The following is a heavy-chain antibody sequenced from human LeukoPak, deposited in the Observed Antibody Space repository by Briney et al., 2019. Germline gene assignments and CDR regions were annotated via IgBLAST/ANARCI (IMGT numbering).Heavy chain of an antibody. Sequence: PSETLSLTCAVYGASFSGYYWSWIRQPPGKGLEWIGEINHSGSTNYNPSLKSRVTISVDTSKNQFSLKLSSVTAADTAVYYCATVAAAGSFDYWGQGTLVTVSS. J-gene: IGHJ4*02. V-gene: IGHV4-34*01. CDR1: GASFSGYY. CDR3: ATVAAAGSFDY. D-gene: IGHD6-13*01. CDR2: INHSGST.